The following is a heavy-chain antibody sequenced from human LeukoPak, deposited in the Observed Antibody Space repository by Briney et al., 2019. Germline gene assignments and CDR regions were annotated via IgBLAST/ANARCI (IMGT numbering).Heavy chain of an antibody. CDR2: IYYSGST. CDR3: ARDCTYGSGSYYNWFDP. J-gene: IGHJ5*02. Sequence: PSQTLSLTCTVSGGSISSGGYYWSWIRQHPGKGLEWIGYIYYSGSTYYNPSLKSRVTISVDTSKNQFSLKLSSVTAADTAVYYCARDCTYGSGSYYNWFDPWGQGTLVTVSS. V-gene: IGHV4-31*03. CDR1: GGSISSGGYY. D-gene: IGHD3-10*01.